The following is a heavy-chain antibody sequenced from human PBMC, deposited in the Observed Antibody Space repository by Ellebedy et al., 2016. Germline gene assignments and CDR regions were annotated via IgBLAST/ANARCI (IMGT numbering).Heavy chain of an antibody. V-gene: IGHV3-23*01. CDR3: ASNSAGGRFDY. D-gene: IGHD4-23*01. CDR2: ISGRSGNT. CDR1: GFTLTSYT. J-gene: IGHJ4*02. Sequence: GGSLRLXCAASGFTLTSYTMSWVRQAPGKGLEWVSAISGRSGNTYYADSLRGRFTISRDNAKNSLYLQMNSLRAEDTAVYYCASNSAGGRFDYWGQGTLVTVSS.